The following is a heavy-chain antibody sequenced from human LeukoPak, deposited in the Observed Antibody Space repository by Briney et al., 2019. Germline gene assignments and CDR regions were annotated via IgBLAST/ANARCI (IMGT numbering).Heavy chain of an antibody. V-gene: IGHV4-39*01. D-gene: IGHD4-11*01. CDR3: ARPDYSNYFQD. Sequence: SETLSLTCTVSGGSISSSSYYWGWIRQPPGKGLEWIGSIYYSGSTYYNPSLKSRVTISVDTSKNQFSLKLSSVTAADTAVYYCARPDYSNYFQDWGQETLVTVSS. CDR1: GGSISSSSYY. CDR2: IYYSGST. J-gene: IGHJ4*02.